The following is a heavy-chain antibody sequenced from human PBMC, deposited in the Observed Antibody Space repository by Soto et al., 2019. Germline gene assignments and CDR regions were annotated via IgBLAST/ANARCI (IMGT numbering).Heavy chain of an antibody. V-gene: IGHV3-48*01. CDR2: ISSSSSTI. Sequence: GGSLRLSCAASGFTFSSYSMNWVRQAPGKGLEWVSYISSSSSTIYYADSVKGRFTISRDNAKNSLYLQMNSLRAEDTAVYYCARDLYDFWSGYEGAFDIWGQGTMVTVSS. D-gene: IGHD3-3*01. CDR3: ARDLYDFWSGYEGAFDI. J-gene: IGHJ3*02. CDR1: GFTFSSYS.